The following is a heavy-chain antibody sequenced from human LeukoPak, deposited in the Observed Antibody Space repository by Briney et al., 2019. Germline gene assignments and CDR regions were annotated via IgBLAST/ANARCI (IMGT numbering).Heavy chain of an antibody. CDR3: AKDSPLSMIVVVIDEPDY. V-gene: IGHV3-15*01. Sequence: GGSLRLSCAASGFTFSNAWMSWVRQAPGKGLEWVGRIKSKADGGTTDYAAPVKGRFTISRDDSKNTLYLQMNSLRAEDTAVYYCAKDSPLSMIVVVIDEPDYWGQGTLVTVSS. J-gene: IGHJ4*02. CDR2: IKSKADGGTT. CDR1: GFTFSNAW. D-gene: IGHD3-22*01.